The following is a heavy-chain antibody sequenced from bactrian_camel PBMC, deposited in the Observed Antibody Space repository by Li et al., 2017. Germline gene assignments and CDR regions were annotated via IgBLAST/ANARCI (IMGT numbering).Heavy chain of an antibody. Sequence: VQLVESGGGSVQVGGSVRLSCEVSETYTVMNYCMGWFRQAPGREREEVATIDADDNTISAQSVEGRFTISTDNAKNRVYVQMDSLQPEDTAMYYCASRGKADCYTAWVVGDFHYWGQGTQVTVS. CDR2: IDADDNT. CDR1: ETYTVMNYC. V-gene: IGHV3S53*01. D-gene: IGHD1*01. J-gene: IGHJ6*01. CDR3: ASRGKADCYTAWVVGDFHY.